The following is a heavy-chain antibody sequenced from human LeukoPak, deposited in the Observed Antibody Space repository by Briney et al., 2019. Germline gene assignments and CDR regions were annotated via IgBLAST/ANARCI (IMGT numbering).Heavy chain of an antibody. CDR1: GFTVSSNY. V-gene: IGHV3-53*04. Sequence: GGSLRLSCAASGFTVSSNYMSWVRQAPGKGLEWFSVIYSGGSTYYADSVKGRFTISRHNSKNTLYLQMNSLRAEDTAVYYCARIRYSSSWYPFDYWGQGTLVTVSS. D-gene: IGHD6-13*01. CDR3: ARIRYSSSWYPFDY. CDR2: IYSGGST. J-gene: IGHJ4*02.